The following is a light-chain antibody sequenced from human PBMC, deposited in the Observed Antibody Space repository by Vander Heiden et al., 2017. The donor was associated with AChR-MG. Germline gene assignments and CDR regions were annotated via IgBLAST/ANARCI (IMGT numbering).Light chain of an antibody. CDR1: SSDVGGYNY. V-gene: IGLV2-11*01. CDR2: DVS. CDR3: CSYAGSYTLV. Sequence: QSALTQPRPVSWSPGQSVTISGTGTSSDVGGYNYGSCYQQHPGKAPKLLIYDVSKRPSGVPDRCSGSKSGNTAALTISGLQADDEADYYCCSYAGSYTLVFGGGTKLTVL. J-gene: IGLJ3*02.